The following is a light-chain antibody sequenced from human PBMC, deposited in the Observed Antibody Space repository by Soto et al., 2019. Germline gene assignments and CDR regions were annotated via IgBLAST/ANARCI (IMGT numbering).Light chain of an antibody. V-gene: IGKV3-20*01. CDR3: QQYGSSPYT. CDR2: DAS. CDR1: QSVSSSY. J-gene: IGKJ2*01. Sequence: EIVLTQSPGTLSLSPGEKATLSCSASQSVSSSYLAWYQQKPGQAPRLLIYDASSRATGIPDRFSGSGSGTDFTLTISRLDPEDFAVFYCQQYGSSPYTFGQGTKLEIK.